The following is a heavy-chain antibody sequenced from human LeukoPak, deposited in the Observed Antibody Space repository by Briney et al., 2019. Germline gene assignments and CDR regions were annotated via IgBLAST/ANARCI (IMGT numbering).Heavy chain of an antibody. D-gene: IGHD2-2*01. Sequence: SEALSLTCTVGGGSLSSHYWSWIRQPPGKGLELVGHIYYTGTTFYNPSLNSRVTISLDTSRNQFSLRLTSVTAADTAVYYCARFSSGCSTASCYLTNWGQGTLVTVSS. CDR1: GGSLSSHY. CDR2: IYYTGTT. CDR3: ARFSSGCSTASCYLTN. J-gene: IGHJ4*02. V-gene: IGHV4-59*11.